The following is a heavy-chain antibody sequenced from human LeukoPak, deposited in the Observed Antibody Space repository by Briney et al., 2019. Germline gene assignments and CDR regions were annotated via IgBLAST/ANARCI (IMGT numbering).Heavy chain of an antibody. CDR3: ARDAPDYYGSGSYYNGFFQH. CDR2: ISSNGGRT. J-gene: IGHJ1*01. CDR1: GFTFSSYA. V-gene: IGHV3-64*01. Sequence: GGSLRLSCAASGFTFSSYAMHWVRQAPGKGLEYVSAISSNGGRTYYANSVRGRFTISRDNSKNMLFLQMGSLRPEDMAVYYCARDAPDYYGSGSYYNGFFQHWGQGTLVTVYS. D-gene: IGHD3-10*01.